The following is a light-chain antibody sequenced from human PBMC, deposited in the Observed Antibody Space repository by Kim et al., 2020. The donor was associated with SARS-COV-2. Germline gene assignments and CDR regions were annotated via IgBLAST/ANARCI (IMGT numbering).Light chain of an antibody. Sequence: GQSVTISCTGTSSDVGRYNYVSWYQQHPGKAPQLMIYEVTKRPSGVPDRFSGSKSGNTASLTVSGLQAEDEADYYCSSYAGSDNLVFGGGTKVTVL. CDR3: SSYAGSDNLV. CDR2: EVT. CDR1: SSDVGRYNY. V-gene: IGLV2-8*01. J-gene: IGLJ3*02.